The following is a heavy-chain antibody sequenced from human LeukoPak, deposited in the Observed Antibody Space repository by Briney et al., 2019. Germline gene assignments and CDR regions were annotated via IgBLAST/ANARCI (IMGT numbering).Heavy chain of an antibody. CDR3: TRGGSVTTGPIDH. J-gene: IGHJ4*02. D-gene: IGHD1-1*01. V-gene: IGHV3-48*03. Sequence: PGGSLRLSCAASGFMFVTYEMTWVRQAPGGGLEWIAYSSSSGKTSYYADSVRGRFIVARENARRSLYRDVNSLRVEDTAFYFCTRGGSVTTGPIDHWGQGTLVTVSS. CDR2: SSSSGKTS. CDR1: GFMFVTYE.